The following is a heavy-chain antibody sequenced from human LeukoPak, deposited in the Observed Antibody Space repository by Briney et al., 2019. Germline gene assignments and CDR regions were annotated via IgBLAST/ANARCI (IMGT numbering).Heavy chain of an antibody. CDR3: AREGSYCGGDCYLGAFDI. Sequence: GGSLRLSCAASGFTFSSYEMNWVRQAPGKGLEWVSYISSSGSTIYYADSVKGRFTISRDNAKNSLYLQMNSLRAEDTAVYYCAREGSYCGGDCYLGAFDIWGQGTMVTVSS. J-gene: IGHJ3*02. CDR2: ISSSGSTI. CDR1: GFTFSSYE. V-gene: IGHV3-48*03. D-gene: IGHD2-21*02.